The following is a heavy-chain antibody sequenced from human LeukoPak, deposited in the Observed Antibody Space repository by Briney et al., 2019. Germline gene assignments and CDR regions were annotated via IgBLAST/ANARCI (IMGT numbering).Heavy chain of an antibody. D-gene: IGHD1-1*01. CDR2: ISSSGSTI. J-gene: IGHJ3*02. CDR3: ARDNQLLNIGPDAFEI. Sequence: PGGSLRLSCAASGFTFSSYSMNWVRQAPGKGLEWVSYISSSGSTIYYADSVKGRFTISRDNSKNTLYLQMNSLRAEDTAVYYCARDNQLLNIGPDAFEIWGQGTMVTVSS. V-gene: IGHV3-48*01. CDR1: GFTFSSYS.